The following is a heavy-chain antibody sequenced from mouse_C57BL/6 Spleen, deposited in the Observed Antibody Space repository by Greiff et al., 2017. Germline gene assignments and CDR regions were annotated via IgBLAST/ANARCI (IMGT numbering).Heavy chain of an antibody. CDR3: ARGDGNLFDY. J-gene: IGHJ2*01. Sequence: VQLLQSGAELVRPGTSVKVSCKASGYAFTNYLIEWVKQRPGQGLEWIGVINPGSGGTNYNEKFKGKATLTADKSSSTAYMQLSSLTSEDSAVYFCARGDGNLFDYWGQGTTLTVSS. D-gene: IGHD2-1*01. CDR1: GYAFTNYL. CDR2: INPGSGGT. V-gene: IGHV1-54*01.